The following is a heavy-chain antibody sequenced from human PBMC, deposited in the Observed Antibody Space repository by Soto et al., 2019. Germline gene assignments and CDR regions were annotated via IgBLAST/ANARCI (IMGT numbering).Heavy chain of an antibody. Sequence: GGSLRLSCAASGFTFSSYAMSWVRQAPGKGLEWVSLSSGSGGDAFHADSVKGRFTISRDNSKNTLYLQMNSLRAEDTAVYYCAKARDRSGYYSGRFDYWGQGTLVTVSS. D-gene: IGHD3-22*01. J-gene: IGHJ4*02. V-gene: IGHV3-23*01. CDR2: SSGSGGDA. CDR1: GFTFSSYA. CDR3: AKARDRSGYYSGRFDY.